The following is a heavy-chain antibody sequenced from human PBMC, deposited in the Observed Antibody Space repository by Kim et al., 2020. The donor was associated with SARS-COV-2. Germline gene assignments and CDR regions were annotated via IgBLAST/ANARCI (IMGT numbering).Heavy chain of an antibody. Sequence: GGSLRLSCAASGFTFSSYSMNWVRQAPGKGLEWVSSISSSSSYIYYADSVKGRFTISRDNAKNSLYLQMNSLRAADTAVYYCARVCYDILTGYHDAFDIWGQGTMVTVSS. CDR2: ISSSSSYI. J-gene: IGHJ3*02. V-gene: IGHV3-21*01. CDR1: GFTFSSYS. D-gene: IGHD3-9*01. CDR3: ARVCYDILTGYHDAFDI.